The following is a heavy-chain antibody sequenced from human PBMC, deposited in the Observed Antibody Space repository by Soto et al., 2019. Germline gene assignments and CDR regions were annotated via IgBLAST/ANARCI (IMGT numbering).Heavy chain of an antibody. CDR2: FDPEDGET. V-gene: IGHV1-24*01. D-gene: IGHD2-15*01. CDR3: AAANCSGGSCHYYYGMDV. CDR1: GYTLTELS. Sequence: VQLVQSGAEVKKPGASVKVSCKVSGYTLTELSMHWVRQAPGKGLEWMGGFDPEDGETIYAQKFQGRVTMTEDTSTDTAYMELSSLRSEDTAVYYCAAANCSGGSCHYYYGMDVWGQGTTVTVSS. J-gene: IGHJ6*02.